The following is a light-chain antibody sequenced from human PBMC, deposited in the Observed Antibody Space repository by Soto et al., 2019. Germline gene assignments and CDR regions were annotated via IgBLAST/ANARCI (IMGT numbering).Light chain of an antibody. V-gene: IGKV3D-15*01. CDR1: QSISDT. CDR3: HQYGTPLSVT. Sequence: EIVMSLSPSTLSVSTGGRATLSCRASQSISDTLAWYQQKPGQAPRLIIYGASGRADGIPHRFSGSGFGTDFTLTISKVEPEDFAVYYCHQYGTPLSVTFGQGTRLEIK. J-gene: IGKJ5*01. CDR2: GAS.